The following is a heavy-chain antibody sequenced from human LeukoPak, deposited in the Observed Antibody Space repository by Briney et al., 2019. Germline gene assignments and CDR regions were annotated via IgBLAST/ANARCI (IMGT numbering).Heavy chain of an antibody. Sequence: GGSLRLSCAASGFTFSSYAMSWVRQAPGKGLEWVSAISGSGGSTYYADSVKGRFTISRDNSKNTLYLQVNSLRAEGTAVYYCASLTTVTTTWGQGTLVTVSS. D-gene: IGHD4-17*01. J-gene: IGHJ5*02. CDR2: ISGSGGST. CDR3: ASLTTVTTT. CDR1: GFTFSSYA. V-gene: IGHV3-23*01.